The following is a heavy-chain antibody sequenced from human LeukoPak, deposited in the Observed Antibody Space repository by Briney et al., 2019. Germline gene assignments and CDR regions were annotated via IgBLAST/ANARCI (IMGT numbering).Heavy chain of an antibody. D-gene: IGHD1-1*01. J-gene: IGHJ4*02. CDR2: ISGSTSST. Sequence: PGGSLRLSCAASGFAFSSYAMGWVRQAPGKGLEWVSSISGSTSSTYYADSVKGRFTISGDNSKTTLYLQMNSLRAEDTAVYYCARNVDLDYWGQGTLVTVSS. V-gene: IGHV3-23*01. CDR1: GFAFSSYA. CDR3: ARNVDLDY.